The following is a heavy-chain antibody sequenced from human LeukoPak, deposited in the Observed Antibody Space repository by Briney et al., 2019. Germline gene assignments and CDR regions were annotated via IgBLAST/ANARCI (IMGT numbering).Heavy chain of an antibody. CDR1: GGSISSGGYY. CDR2: IYYSGST. CDR3: ARVRYCSGGSCYSPYYYYYMDV. V-gene: IGHV4-31*03. Sequence: SQTLSLTCTVSGGSISSGGYYWSWIRHPPGKGLEWIGYIYYSGSTYYNPSLKSRVTISVDTSKNQFSLKLSSVTAADTAVYYCARVRYCSGGSCYSPYYYYYMDVWGKGTTVTVSS. J-gene: IGHJ6*03. D-gene: IGHD2-15*01.